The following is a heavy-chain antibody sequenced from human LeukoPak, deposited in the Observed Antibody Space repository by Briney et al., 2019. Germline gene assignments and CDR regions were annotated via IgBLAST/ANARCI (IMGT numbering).Heavy chain of an antibody. V-gene: IGHV4-4*09. CDR2: IYSSGST. D-gene: IGHD3-22*01. Sequence: NPSETLSLTCTVSGGSISSYYWSWTRQPPGKGLEWIGYIYSSGSTNYNPSLKGRITISVDTSRNQFSLKLSPVTAADTAVYYCARRRHYDSSFDPWGQGTLVTVFS. CDR1: GGSISSYY. CDR3: ARRRHYDSSFDP. J-gene: IGHJ5*02.